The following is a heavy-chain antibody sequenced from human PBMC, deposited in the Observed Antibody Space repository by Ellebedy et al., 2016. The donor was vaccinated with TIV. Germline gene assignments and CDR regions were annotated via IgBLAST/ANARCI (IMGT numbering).Heavy chain of an antibody. Sequence: MPSETLSLTCSVPGGPLSSTRYYWAWIRQPPGKGLEYIGRVYYSGSTYYSPSFKSRVTLSADTSKNQFSLNLRTETAADTAVYYCARTDPWQPIDDWGQGILVSVSS. CDR1: GGPLSSTRYY. V-gene: IGHV4-39*01. D-gene: IGHD2-21*02. CDR2: VYYSGST. J-gene: IGHJ4*02. CDR3: ARTDPWQPIDD.